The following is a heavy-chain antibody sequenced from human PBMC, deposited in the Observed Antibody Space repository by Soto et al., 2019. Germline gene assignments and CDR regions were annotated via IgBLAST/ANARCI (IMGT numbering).Heavy chain of an antibody. V-gene: IGHV4-39*01. J-gene: IGHJ4*02. CDR1: GGSISSSSYY. D-gene: IGHD6-13*01. CDR2: IYYSGST. Sequence: SETLSLTCTVSGGSISSSSYYWGWIRQPPGKGLEWIGSIYYSGSTYYNPSLKSRVTISVDTSKNQFSLKLSSVTAADTAVYYCARSLQQLGEYFDYWGQGTLVTVSS. CDR3: ARSLQQLGEYFDY.